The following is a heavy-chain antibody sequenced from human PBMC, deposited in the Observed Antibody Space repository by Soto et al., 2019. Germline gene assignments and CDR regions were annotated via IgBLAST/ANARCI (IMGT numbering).Heavy chain of an antibody. CDR2: IDPSDSYT. CDR3: ASSDSSGYYGGRYYYGMDV. Sequence: VESLRISCKGSGNSFTSYWIIWVLQMPGKGLEWMGRIDPSDSYTNYSPSFQGHVTISADKSISTAYLQWSSLKASDTAMYYCASSDSSGYYGGRYYYGMDVWGQGTTVTVS. J-gene: IGHJ6*02. D-gene: IGHD3-22*01. CDR1: GNSFTSYW. V-gene: IGHV5-10-1*01.